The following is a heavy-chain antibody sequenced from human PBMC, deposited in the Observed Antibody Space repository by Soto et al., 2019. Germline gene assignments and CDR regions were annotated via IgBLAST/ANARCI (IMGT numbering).Heavy chain of an antibody. J-gene: IGHJ4*02. D-gene: IGHD2-15*01. CDR3: ASQMDCTAGSCLTFDY. CDR2: IRSKPNNYAT. CDR1: EFTFSDSA. V-gene: IGHV3-73*02. Sequence: EVQLVESGGDLVQPGGSLKLSCAASEFTFSDSAMHWVRQAPGKGLEWVGRIRSKPNNYATAYAASVKGRFTISRDDSKTTAYLQMNSLRGEDTAVYYCASQMDCTAGSCLTFDYWGQGTLVTVSS.